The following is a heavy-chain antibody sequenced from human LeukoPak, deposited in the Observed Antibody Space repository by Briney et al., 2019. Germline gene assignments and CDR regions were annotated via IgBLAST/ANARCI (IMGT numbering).Heavy chain of an antibody. D-gene: IGHD3-10*01. V-gene: IGHV3-49*03. CDR1: GFTFGDYA. CDR2: IRKTAYGGTT. J-gene: IGHJ5*02. CDR3: SGDDSASYFRFDP. Sequence: PGGSLRLSCTTSGFTFGDYALSWFRQAPGKGLEWVGFIRKTAYGGTTEYAASVKGRFTISRDDSKSIAYLQMNSLKTEDTAVYYCSGDDSASYFRFDPRGRGTLVTVSS.